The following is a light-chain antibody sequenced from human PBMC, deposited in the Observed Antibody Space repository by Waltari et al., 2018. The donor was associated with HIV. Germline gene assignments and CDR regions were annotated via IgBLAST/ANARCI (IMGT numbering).Light chain of an antibody. CDR3: QQYNDYWT. J-gene: IGKJ1*01. CDR2: KAS. V-gene: IGKV1-5*03. CDR1: QSISSW. Sequence: DIQMTQSPSTLPASVGDRVTITCRASQSISSWLAWYQQKPGKAPKLLIYKASNLESGVPSRFSGSGSGTDFTLTISSLQPDDFATYYCQQYNDYWTFGQGTKVEIK.